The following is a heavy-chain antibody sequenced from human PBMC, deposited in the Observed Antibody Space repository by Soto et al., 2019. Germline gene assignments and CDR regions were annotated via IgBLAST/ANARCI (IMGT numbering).Heavy chain of an antibody. Sequence: QVQLVESGGGVVQPGKSLRLSCAASGFTFSGYGMHWVRQAPGKGLEWVAVLSSDGRIEYFADSVKGRFTISRDNSRNTLYLQMNSLRVEDTGLYYCTTEIRHAGTFDYWGQGTLVTVSS. V-gene: IGHV3-30*03. J-gene: IGHJ4*01. CDR1: GFTFSGYG. CDR3: TTEIRHAGTFDY. D-gene: IGHD1-26*01. CDR2: LSSDGRIE.